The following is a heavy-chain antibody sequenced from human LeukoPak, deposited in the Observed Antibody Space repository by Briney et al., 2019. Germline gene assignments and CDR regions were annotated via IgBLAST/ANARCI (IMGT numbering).Heavy chain of an antibody. CDR3: ARDSLRVVGASSTLDY. CDR2: ISGYNGNT. J-gene: IGHJ4*02. V-gene: IGHV1-18*01. D-gene: IGHD2-2*01. Sequence: ASVKVSYKASGYTFTSYGISWVRQAPGQGLEWMGWISGYNGNTNYAQKFQGRVSMTTDTSTRTAYMELRSLRSDDTAVYYCARDSLRVVGASSTLDYWGQGTLVTVSS. CDR1: GYTFTSYG.